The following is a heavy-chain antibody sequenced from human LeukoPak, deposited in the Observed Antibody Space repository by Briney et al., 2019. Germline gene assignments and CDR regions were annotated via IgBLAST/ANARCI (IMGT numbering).Heavy chain of an antibody. CDR3: ARGASRAVRIAARPRGGGGWYYFDY. CDR2: MNPNSGNT. D-gene: IGHD6-6*01. Sequence: ASVKVSCKASGYTFTSYDINWVRQATGQGLEWMGWMNPNSGNTGYAQKFQGRVTITRNTSISTAYMELSSLRSEDTAVYYCARGASRAVRIAARPRGGGGWYYFDYWGQGTLVTVSS. V-gene: IGHV1-8*03. CDR1: GYTFTSYD. J-gene: IGHJ4*02.